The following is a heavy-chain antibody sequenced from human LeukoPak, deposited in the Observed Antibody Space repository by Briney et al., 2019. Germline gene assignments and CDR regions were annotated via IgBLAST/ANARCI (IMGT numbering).Heavy chain of an antibody. V-gene: IGHV4-39*01. CDR3: ARQPSPSGGGSHSPFDY. CDR1: GGSISSSSYY. CDR2: IYYSGST. Sequence: SETLSLTCTVSGGSISSSSYYWGWIRQPPGKGLEWIGSIYYSGSTYYNPSLKSRVTISVDTSKNQFSLKLSSVTAADTAVYYCARQPSPSGGGSHSPFDYWGQGTLVTVSS. D-gene: IGHD1-26*01. J-gene: IGHJ4*02.